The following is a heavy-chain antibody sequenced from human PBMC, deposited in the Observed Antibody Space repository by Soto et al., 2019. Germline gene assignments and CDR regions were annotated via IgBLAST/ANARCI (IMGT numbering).Heavy chain of an antibody. J-gene: IGHJ4*02. D-gene: IGHD1-26*01. V-gene: IGHV3-30*18. CDR1: GFTFSNYG. Sequence: QVQLVESGGRVGQPGMSLSLSCAASGFTFSNYGMHWVRQAPGKGLEWVTHLSNNGNNKLYVDSVKCRFIIYRDNSQNTLYLQMTSLIPEHTAVYYCAKDGAYTETYHLDHWGQGTLVTVSS. CDR2: LSNNGNNK. CDR3: AKDGAYTETYHLDH.